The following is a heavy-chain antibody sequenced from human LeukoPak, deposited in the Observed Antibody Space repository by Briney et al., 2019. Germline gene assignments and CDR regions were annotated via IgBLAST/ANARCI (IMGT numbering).Heavy chain of an antibody. J-gene: IGHJ6*03. V-gene: IGHV4-34*01. Sequence: PSETLSLTCAVYGGSFSGYYWSWIRRPPGKGLEWIGEINHSGSTNYNPSLKSRVTISVDTSKNQFSLKLSSVTAADTAVYYCARGQGAAAANHYYYYMDVWGKGTTVTVSS. CDR1: GGSFSGYY. D-gene: IGHD6-13*01. CDR2: INHSGST. CDR3: ARGQGAAAANHYYYYMDV.